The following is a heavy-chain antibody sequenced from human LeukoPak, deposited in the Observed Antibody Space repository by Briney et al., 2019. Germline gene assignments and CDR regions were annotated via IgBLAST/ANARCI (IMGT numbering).Heavy chain of an antibody. V-gene: IGHV1-18*04. D-gene: IGHD6-13*01. CDR3: ARDYGPIAAAGTEYYYFGLDV. CDR1: GYTFTSYG. Sequence: GASVKLSCKASGYTFTSYGISRVPQAPGQGLECMGWFSAYNGDPIYAQKLQGRVTMTTDTSTSTAYMELRSLRSDDTAVYYCARDYGPIAAAGTEYYYFGLDVWGQVTTVTVSS. J-gene: IGHJ6*02. CDR2: FSAYNGDP.